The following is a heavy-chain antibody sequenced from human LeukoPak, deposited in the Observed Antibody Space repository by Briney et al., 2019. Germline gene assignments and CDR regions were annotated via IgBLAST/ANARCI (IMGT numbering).Heavy chain of an antibody. J-gene: IGHJ4*02. D-gene: IGHD3/OR15-3a*01. CDR1: GFTFSSHS. CDR3: TRGTGYSVFDY. V-gene: IGHV3-21*01. CDR2: ISSSSTYI. Sequence: GGSLRLSCAASGFTFSSHSMNWVRQAPGKGLEWVSYISSSSTYIYYAASVKGRFTISRDNAKNTLYLQMNSLRAEDTAVYYCTRGTGYSVFDYWGQGTLVTVSS.